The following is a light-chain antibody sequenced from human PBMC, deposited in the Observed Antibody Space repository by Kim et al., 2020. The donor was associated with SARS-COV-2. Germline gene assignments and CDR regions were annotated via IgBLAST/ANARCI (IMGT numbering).Light chain of an antibody. CDR2: NND. V-gene: IGLV1-44*01. Sequence: QSVLTQPPSASGNPGQRFTVSCSGRSSNIGRNTVNWYQHLPGTAPKLLIYNNDQRPSGVPDRLSGSKAGTSASLAISGLQSEDEADYYCAAWDDGLNGYAFGTGTKVTVL. CDR1: SSNIGRNT. J-gene: IGLJ1*01. CDR3: AAWDDGLNGYA.